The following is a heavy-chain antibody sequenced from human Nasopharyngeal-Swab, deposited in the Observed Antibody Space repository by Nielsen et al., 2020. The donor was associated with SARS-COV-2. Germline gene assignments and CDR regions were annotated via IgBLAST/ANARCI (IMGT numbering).Heavy chain of an antibody. J-gene: IGHJ6*02. CDR2: IYYSGST. CDR3: ARDGPTTVTTNYGMDV. CDR1: GGSISSSSYY. V-gene: IGHV4-39*07. Sequence: SETLSLTCTVSGGSISSSSYYWGWIRQPPGKGLEWIGSIYYSGSTNYNPSLKSRVTISVDTSKNQFSLKLSSVTAADTAVYYCARDGPTTVTTNYGMDVWGQGTTVTVSS. D-gene: IGHD4-11*01.